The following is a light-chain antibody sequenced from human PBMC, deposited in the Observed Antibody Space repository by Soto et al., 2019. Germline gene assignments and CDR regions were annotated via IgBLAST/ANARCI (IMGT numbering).Light chain of an antibody. V-gene: IGLV4-69*01. Sequence: QSVLTQSPSASASLGASVRLTCTLSSGHSSYAIAWHQQQPEKGPRFLMKVSGDGSHIKGDGIPDRFSGSSSGAERYLTISLLRSEDEAEYYFQTWATNIGWVFAVGTKVTVL. J-gene: IGLJ3*02. CDR1: SGHSSYA. CDR3: QTWATNIGWV. CDR2: VSGDGSH.